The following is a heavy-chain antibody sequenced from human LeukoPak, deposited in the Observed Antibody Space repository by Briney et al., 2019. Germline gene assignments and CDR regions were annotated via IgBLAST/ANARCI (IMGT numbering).Heavy chain of an antibody. V-gene: IGHV4-39*01. D-gene: IGHD2-2*01. CDR2: IYYSKNT. Sequence: SETLSLTCTVSGGSISSSSAYWGWIRQPPGKGLEWIGSIYYSKNTYYNPSLKSRVTISADTSKNQFSLTLGSVTAADTAVYYCARHVAATPPNYWGQGTLVTVSS. CDR3: ARHVAATPPNY. J-gene: IGHJ4*02. CDR1: GGSISSSSAY.